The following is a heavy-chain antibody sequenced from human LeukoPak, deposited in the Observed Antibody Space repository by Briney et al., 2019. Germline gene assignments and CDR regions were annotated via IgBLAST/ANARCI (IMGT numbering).Heavy chain of an antibody. J-gene: IGHJ4*02. Sequence: GGSLRLSCAASGFTFDDYGMSWVRQAPGKGLEWVAGINWNGGSTGYADSVKGRFTICRDNAKNSLYMQMNSLRAEDTALYYCARVAYYYDSSGYAYYFDYWGQGTLVTVSS. CDR3: ARVAYYYDSSGYAYYFDY. V-gene: IGHV3-20*04. CDR1: GFTFDDYG. D-gene: IGHD3-22*01. CDR2: INWNGGST.